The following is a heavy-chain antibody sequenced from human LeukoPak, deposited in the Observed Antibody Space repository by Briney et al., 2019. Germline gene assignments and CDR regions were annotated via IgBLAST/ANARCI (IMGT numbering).Heavy chain of an antibody. CDR2: IRYDGTTK. D-gene: IGHD2-2*01. J-gene: IGHJ4*02. CDR3: AKEIKDQYCSGTQNCLFDY. CDR1: GFTFSSYG. V-gene: IGHV3-30*02. Sequence: GGSLRLSCAASGFTFSSYGMHWVRQAPGKGLEWLAFIRYDGTTKYYTDSVKGRFTISRDNSKNTLYLQMNSLRAEDTAVYYYAKEIKDQYCSGTQNCLFDYWGQGTLVTVSS.